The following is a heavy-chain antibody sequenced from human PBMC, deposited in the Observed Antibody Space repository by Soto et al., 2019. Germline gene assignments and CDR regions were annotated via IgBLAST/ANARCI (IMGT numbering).Heavy chain of an antibody. J-gene: IGHJ4*02. CDR3: ARGGVSTRTFDY. V-gene: IGHV5-51*01. CDR1: GYNFAGYW. D-gene: IGHD3-3*01. CDR2: IYPSDSDT. Sequence: GESLKISCKGSGYNFAGYWIARVRRMPGKGLELMGIIYPSDSDTRYRPSFQGQVTISADKSTSSAYLQWSSLRASDTAMYYCARGGVSTRTFDYWGQGTPVTVSS.